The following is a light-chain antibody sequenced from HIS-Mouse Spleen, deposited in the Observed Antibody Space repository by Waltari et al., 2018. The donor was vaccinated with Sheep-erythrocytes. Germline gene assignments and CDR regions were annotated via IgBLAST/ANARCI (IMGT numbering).Light chain of an antibody. J-gene: IGLJ2*01. CDR2: QDS. CDR3: QAWDSSTAV. Sequence: SYELTQPPSVSVSPGQTANITCSGDKLGDKYACWYQQKPGQSPVLVIYQDSKRPSGMPGRFSGSNLGNTATLTISGTQAMDEADYYCQAWDSSTAVFGGGTKLAVL. V-gene: IGLV3-1*01. CDR1: KLGDKY.